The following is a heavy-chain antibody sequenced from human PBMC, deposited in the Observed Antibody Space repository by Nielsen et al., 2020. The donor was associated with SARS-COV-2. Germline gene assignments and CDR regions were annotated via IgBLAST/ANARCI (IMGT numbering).Heavy chain of an antibody. CDR1: GFTFSSYS. Sequence: GESLKISCAASGFTFSSYSMNWVRQAPGKGLEWVSYISSSGSTIYYADSVKGRFTISRDNAKNSLYLQMNSLRAEDTAVYYCARSILSQIVVVVAATPNFDYWGQGTLVTVSS. D-gene: IGHD2-15*01. V-gene: IGHV3-48*04. CDR2: ISSSGSTI. CDR3: ARSILSQIVVVVAATPNFDY. J-gene: IGHJ4*02.